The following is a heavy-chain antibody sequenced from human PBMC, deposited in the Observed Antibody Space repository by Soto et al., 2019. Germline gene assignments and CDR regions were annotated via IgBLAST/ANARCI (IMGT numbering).Heavy chain of an antibody. D-gene: IGHD2-15*01. CDR2: IYWDDDK. Sequence: EAGPTLVNPPQTPPLTCSFSGVSPSTTGVGVGWVPPPPRKALECLVLIYWDDDKRYSPSLKSRLTITRDTSKNQVVLTMTDMDPVDTATYYCAHRVDYRGSWNTGYFDYWGQGTLVTVSS. CDR1: GVSPSTTGVG. V-gene: IGHV2-5*02. J-gene: IGHJ4*02. CDR3: AHRVDYRGSWNTGYFDY.